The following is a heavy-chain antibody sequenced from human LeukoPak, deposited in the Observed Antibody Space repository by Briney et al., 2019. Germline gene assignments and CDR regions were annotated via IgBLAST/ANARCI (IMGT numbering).Heavy chain of an antibody. CDR1: GGTFSSYA. CDR3: ARLKAYSYGTGDY. Sequence: GASVKVSCKASGGTFSSYAISWVRQAPGQGLEWTGGIIPIFGTANYAQKFQGRVTITTDESTSTAYMELSSLRSEDTAVYYCARLKAYSYGTGDYWGQGTLVTVSS. V-gene: IGHV1-69*05. D-gene: IGHD5-18*01. CDR2: IIPIFGTA. J-gene: IGHJ4*02.